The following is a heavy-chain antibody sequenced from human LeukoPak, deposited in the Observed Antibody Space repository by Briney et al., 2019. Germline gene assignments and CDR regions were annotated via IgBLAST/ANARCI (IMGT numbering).Heavy chain of an antibody. CDR3: AREVGCSSSWTNDRIDY. CDR1: GFTFSSYS. V-gene: IGHV3-48*01. Sequence: GGSLRLSCAASGFTFSSYSMNWVRQAPGKGLEWVSYISSSSSTIYYADSVKGRFTISRDNAKNSLYLQMNSLRAEDTAVYYCAREVGCSSSWTNDRIDYWGQGTLVTVSS. D-gene: IGHD6-13*01. CDR2: ISSSSSTI. J-gene: IGHJ4*02.